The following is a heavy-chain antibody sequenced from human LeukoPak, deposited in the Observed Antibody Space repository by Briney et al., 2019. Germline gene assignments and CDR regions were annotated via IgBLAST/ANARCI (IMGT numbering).Heavy chain of an antibody. CDR2: IYYDGST. CDR1: RSSISSYY. D-gene: IGHD3-10*01. J-gene: IGHJ4*02. CDR3: ASLGGSGSWNFGY. Sequence: SETLSLTCAVSRSSISSYYWSWIRQSPGRGLEWIGYIYYDGSTNYNPSLKSRATISLDTSKNQFSLRLSSVTAADTAVYYCASLGGSGSWNFGYWGQGALVTVSS. V-gene: IGHV4-59*01.